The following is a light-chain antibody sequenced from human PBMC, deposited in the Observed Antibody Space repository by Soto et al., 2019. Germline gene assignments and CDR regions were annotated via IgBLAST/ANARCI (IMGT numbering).Light chain of an antibody. Sequence: EIVMTQSPATLSVSPGERATLSCRASQSVSTHLACYQQKPGQAPRLLIYGASTRATGIPARFSGSGSGTEFTLTISSLQSEDFAIYYCQHYNNWPAWTFGRGTKVELK. CDR1: QSVSTH. CDR2: GAS. J-gene: IGKJ1*01. CDR3: QHYNNWPAWT. V-gene: IGKV3-15*01.